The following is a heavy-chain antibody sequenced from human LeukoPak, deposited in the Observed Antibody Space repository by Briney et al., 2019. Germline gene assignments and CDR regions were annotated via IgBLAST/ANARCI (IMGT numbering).Heavy chain of an antibody. J-gene: IGHJ6*03. CDR2: INTDTGNP. V-gene: IGHV7-4-1*02. D-gene: IGHD2-8*01. Sequence: ASVKVSCKASGYTFTKYGVYWVRQAPGQGLEWMGWINTDTGNPTYAQGFTERFVFSLDTSVSTTYLQISSLKPEDTAVYYCARGIGIGTVLMVHGNMDVWGKGTTVTVSS. CDR3: ARGIGIGTVLMVHGNMDV. CDR1: GYTFTKYG.